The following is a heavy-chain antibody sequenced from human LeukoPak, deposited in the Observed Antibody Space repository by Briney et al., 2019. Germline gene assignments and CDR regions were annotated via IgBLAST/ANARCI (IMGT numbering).Heavy chain of an antibody. CDR1: GFTFSDYD. V-gene: IGHV3-23*01. CDR3: AKDYPFDYYYDSSAYFLY. J-gene: IGHJ4*02. Sequence: GGSLRLSCAAAGFTFSDYDMSWVRQAPGKGLEWISGISGSGSNTYYADSVKGRFTISRDNAKNTLYLQMYSLRAEDTALYYCAKDYPFDYYYDSSAYFLYWGQGTLVTVFS. D-gene: IGHD3-22*01. CDR2: ISGSGSNT.